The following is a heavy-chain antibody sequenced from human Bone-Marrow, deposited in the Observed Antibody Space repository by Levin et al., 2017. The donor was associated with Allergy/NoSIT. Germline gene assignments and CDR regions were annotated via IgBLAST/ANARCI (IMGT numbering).Heavy chain of an antibody. Sequence: PSETLSLTCVASGITFRYYAMSWVRQAPGKGLEWVSAISGSDGSTYYVDSVKGRFTIARDNSKNTLYLQMNSLRVEDTAIYYCAKDLRDRSRGSYGNWGQGTLVTVSS. V-gene: IGHV3-23*01. CDR1: GITFRYYA. D-gene: IGHD1-26*01. J-gene: IGHJ4*02. CDR2: ISGSDGST. CDR3: AKDLRDRSRGSYGN.